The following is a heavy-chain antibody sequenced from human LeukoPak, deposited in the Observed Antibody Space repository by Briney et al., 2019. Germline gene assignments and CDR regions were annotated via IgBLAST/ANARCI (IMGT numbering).Heavy chain of an antibody. Sequence: EGSTKLPCAAAEYSLSIYTMGRVHNSPGKGREWDKCIFGSSYNTYYADSVTGRFTISRDNSKNKLYLQMNSLRVEDTAIYSCAKDLVQGDGYWDIDSWGQGTLVSVSS. CDR1: EYSLSIYT. CDR2: IFGSSYNT. J-gene: IGHJ4*02. V-gene: IGHV3-23*01. CDR3: AKDLVQGDGYWDIDS. D-gene: IGHD5-24*01.